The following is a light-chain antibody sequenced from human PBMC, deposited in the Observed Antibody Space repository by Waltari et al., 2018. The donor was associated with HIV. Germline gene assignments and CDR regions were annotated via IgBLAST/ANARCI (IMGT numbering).Light chain of an antibody. CDR1: SSNVGSNT. V-gene: IGLV1-44*01. Sequence: QSVLTQPPSASGTPWQRVTVSCSGSSSNVGSNTVNWYQQLPGTAPKLLIYINNGRPAGVPDRFAGSNSGTSASLAISGLQSEDEADYYCAAWDDTLHGYVFGTGTTVTVL. CDR2: INN. CDR3: AAWDDTLHGYV. J-gene: IGLJ1*01.